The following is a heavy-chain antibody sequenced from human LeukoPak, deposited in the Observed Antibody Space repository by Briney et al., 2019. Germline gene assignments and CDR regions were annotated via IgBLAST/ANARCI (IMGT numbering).Heavy chain of an antibody. Sequence: SETLSLTCTVSGGSISSSSYYWDWIRQPPGKGLEWIGSSSYSGSTYYNPSLKSRVTISIDTSKNQFSLKLSSVTAADTAMYFCASVNYYGSGTNWFDPWGQGTLVTVSS. V-gene: IGHV4-39*07. CDR2: SSYSGST. J-gene: IGHJ5*02. CDR1: GGSISSSSYY. D-gene: IGHD3-10*01. CDR3: ASVNYYGSGTNWFDP.